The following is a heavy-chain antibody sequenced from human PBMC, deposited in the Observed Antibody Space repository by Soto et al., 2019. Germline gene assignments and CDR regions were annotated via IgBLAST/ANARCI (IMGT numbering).Heavy chain of an antibody. D-gene: IGHD2-2*01. CDR3: ARDSSFVIVPAASDY. V-gene: IGHV3-33*01. Sequence: QVQLVESGGGVVQPGRSLRLSCAASGFSFSRYGMHWVRQAPGKGLEWVAVIWFDGSNKYYADSVKGRFTISRGNSKNTLYLQMNSLRAEDTAVYYCARDSSFVIVPAASDYWGQGTLVTVSS. CDR1: GFSFSRYG. J-gene: IGHJ4*02. CDR2: IWFDGSNK.